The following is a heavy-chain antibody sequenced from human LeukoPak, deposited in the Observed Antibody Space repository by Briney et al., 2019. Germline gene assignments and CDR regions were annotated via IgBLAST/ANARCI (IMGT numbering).Heavy chain of an antibody. CDR1: GFTFSSYA. CDR3: ASGGYTYSS. CDR2: IKEDGSEK. Sequence: GGSLRLSCAASGFTFSSYAMNWVRQAPGKGLEWVANIKEDGSEKYYVDSVKGRFTVSRDNAKSSLYLQMNSLRAEDTALYYCASGGYTYSSWGQGTLVTVSS. J-gene: IGHJ5*02. V-gene: IGHV3-7*05. D-gene: IGHD5-18*01.